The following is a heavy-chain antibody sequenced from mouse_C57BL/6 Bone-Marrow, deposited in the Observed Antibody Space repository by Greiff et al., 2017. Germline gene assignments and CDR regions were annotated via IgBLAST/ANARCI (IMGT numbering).Heavy chain of an antibody. CDR2: ISSGGSYT. V-gene: IGHV5-6*02. J-gene: IGHJ3*01. Sequence: DVKLQESGGDLVKPGGSLKLSCAASGFTFSSYGMSWVRQTPDKRLEWVATISSGGSYTYYPDSVKGRFTISRDNAKNPLYLQMSSLKSEDTAMYYCARHHAGFAYWGQGTLVTVSA. CDR3: ARHHAGFAY. CDR1: GFTFSSYG.